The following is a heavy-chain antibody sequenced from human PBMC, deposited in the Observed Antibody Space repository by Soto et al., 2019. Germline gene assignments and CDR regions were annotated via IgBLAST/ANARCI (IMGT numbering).Heavy chain of an antibody. Sequence: EVQLVESGGGLVQPGVSLRLSCAAPGFTFSSYSMHWVRQAPRKWLLWVSRINSDGSSTSYADSVKCRFTISRDNAKNTLYLQINSLRAEDTAVYYCARDGGSSWTDPDAFDIWGQGTMVTVSS. D-gene: IGHD6-13*01. V-gene: IGHV3-74*01. CDR3: ARDGGSSWTDPDAFDI. CDR2: INSDGSST. CDR1: GFTFSSYS. J-gene: IGHJ3*02.